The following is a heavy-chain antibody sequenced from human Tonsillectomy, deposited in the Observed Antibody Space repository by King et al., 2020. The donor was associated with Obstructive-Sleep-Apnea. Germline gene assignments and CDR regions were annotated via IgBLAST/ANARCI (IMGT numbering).Heavy chain of an antibody. CDR2: VYYSGNS. V-gene: IGHV4-30-4*01. J-gene: IGHJ5*02. CDR3: ARVAINDFGDYEWFDP. D-gene: IGHD4-17*01. Sequence: QLQESGPGLVKPSQTLSLTCSVSGDSISSGNYYWTWIRQPPGKGLEWIGYVYYSGNSYYNPSLRSRVAISVDTSKNRISLKLSAVTVADTAVYYCARVAINDFGDYEWFDPWGQGTLVSVSS. CDR1: GDSISSGNYY.